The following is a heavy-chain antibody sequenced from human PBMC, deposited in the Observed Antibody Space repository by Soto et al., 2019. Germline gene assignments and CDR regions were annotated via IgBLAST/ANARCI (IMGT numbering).Heavy chain of an antibody. V-gene: IGHV3-23*01. D-gene: IGHD3-3*01. J-gene: IGHJ6*02. CDR2: ISGSGGST. CDR3: AKYGITIFGVVRYGMDV. Sequence: PGGSLRLSCAASGFTFSSYAMSWVRQAPGKGLEWVSAISGSGGSTYYADSAKGRFTISRDNSKNTLYLQMNSLRAEDTAVYYCAKYGITIFGVVRYGMDVWGQGTTVTVSS. CDR1: GFTFSSYA.